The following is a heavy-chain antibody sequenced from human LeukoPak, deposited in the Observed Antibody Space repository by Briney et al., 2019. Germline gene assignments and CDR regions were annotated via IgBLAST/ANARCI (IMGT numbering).Heavy chain of an antibody. V-gene: IGHV1-3*01. CDR2: IDAGNGDT. Sequence: ASVKVSCKASGYTFSDYAMHWVRQAPGQRFEWMGWIDAGNGDTRYSQKFQGRVTITRDTSASTAYMELRSLRSDDTAVYYCATDRGYCSGGRCYYWFDPWGQGTLVTVSS. J-gene: IGHJ5*02. CDR1: GYTFSDYA. D-gene: IGHD2-15*01. CDR3: ATDRGYCSGGRCYYWFDP.